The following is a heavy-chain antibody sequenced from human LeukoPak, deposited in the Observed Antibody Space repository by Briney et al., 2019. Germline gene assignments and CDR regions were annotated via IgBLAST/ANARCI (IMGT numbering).Heavy chain of an antibody. D-gene: IGHD1-26*01. CDR1: GXTFSDYW. V-gene: IGHV3-74*01. Sequence: GGSLRLSCAASGXTFSDYWMRWVRQAPGKGLVWVSRINSDGSSTTYADSVKGRFTISSDNAKNTLYLQMNSLRAEDTALYYCARVYSGTYYWDLDFWGQGTLVSVSS. J-gene: IGHJ4*02. CDR2: INSDGSST. CDR3: ARVYSGTYYWDLDF.